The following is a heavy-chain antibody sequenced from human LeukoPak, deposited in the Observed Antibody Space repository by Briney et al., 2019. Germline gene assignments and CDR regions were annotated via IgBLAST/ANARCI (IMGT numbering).Heavy chain of an antibody. V-gene: IGHV1-69*05. D-gene: IGHD2-8*02. Sequence: SVKVSCKASRGTFSSYAISWVRQAPGQGLEWMGGIIPIFGTANYAQKFQGRVTLTRDTSINIAYMELNSLRSEDTAVYYCAICTGDCGGAFDVWGQGTMVTVSS. CDR1: RGTFSSYA. J-gene: IGHJ3*01. CDR3: AICTGDCGGAFDV. CDR2: IIPIFGTA.